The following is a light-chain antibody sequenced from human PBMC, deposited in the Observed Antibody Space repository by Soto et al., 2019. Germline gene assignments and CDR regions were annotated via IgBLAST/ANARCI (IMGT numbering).Light chain of an antibody. Sequence: EIVMTQSPATLSVSPGERATLSCRASLSVSSNLAWYQQKPAQAPRLLIYGPYTRATGIPARFSGSGSGTEFTLTISSLASEDFAVYYCQQYNNWPWTFGQGTKVDIK. J-gene: IGKJ1*01. CDR3: QQYNNWPWT. CDR1: LSVSSN. CDR2: GPY. V-gene: IGKV3-15*01.